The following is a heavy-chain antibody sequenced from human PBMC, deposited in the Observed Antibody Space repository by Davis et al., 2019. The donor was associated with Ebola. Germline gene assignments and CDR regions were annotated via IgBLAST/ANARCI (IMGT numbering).Heavy chain of an antibody. J-gene: IGHJ4*02. Sequence: MPGGSLTLSCSVYGGSFSGYYWSWIRQPPGKGLEWIGEINHSGSTNYNPSLKSRVTISVDTSKNQFSLKLSSVTAADTAVYYCARGRARIDYWGQGTLVTVSS. CDR3: ARGRARIDY. V-gene: IGHV4-34*01. CDR1: GGSFSGYY. CDR2: INHSGST.